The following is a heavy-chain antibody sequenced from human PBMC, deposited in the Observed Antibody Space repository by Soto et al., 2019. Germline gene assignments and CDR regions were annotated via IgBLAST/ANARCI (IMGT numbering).Heavy chain of an antibody. J-gene: IGHJ4*02. Sequence: QVQLVQSGGEVKKPGASVKVSCRGSGYTFSNYGISWVRQAPGQGLEWMGWISPYNGNTNSAQKFQGRVTMTTDTSTSAAYMELRSLRSDDTAVYYCTRGAWDYINSRYDYWGQGTLVTVSS. D-gene: IGHD3-10*01. CDR2: ISPYNGNT. CDR3: TRGAWDYINSRYDY. V-gene: IGHV1-18*04. CDR1: GYTFSNYG.